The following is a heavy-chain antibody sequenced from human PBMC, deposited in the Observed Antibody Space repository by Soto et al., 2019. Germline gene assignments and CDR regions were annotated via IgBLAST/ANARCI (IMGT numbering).Heavy chain of an antibody. CDR3: ARMGDVPYYYYGMDV. J-gene: IGHJ6*02. CDR1: GYTFTRSG. CDR2: LNGYNGNT. D-gene: IGHD3-16*01. V-gene: IGHV1-18*01. Sequence: QVQLVQSGASVKTPGASVKVSCKASGYTFTRSGISWVRQAPGQGLEWMGWLNGYNGNTNYTQKFQGRITKTTDTPTSTAYMELRSLRSDDTAVYYCARMGDVPYYYYGMDVWGQGTTVIVSS.